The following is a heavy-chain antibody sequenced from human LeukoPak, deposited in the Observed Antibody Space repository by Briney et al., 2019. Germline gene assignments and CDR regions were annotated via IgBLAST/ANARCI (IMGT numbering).Heavy chain of an antibody. J-gene: IGHJ4*02. V-gene: IGHV3-74*03. CDR1: GFTFSNYW. CDR3: ASLEWGPDY. Sequence: GGSLRLSCAASGFTFSNYWFHWVRQAPGQGLLWVSRINNDGGDTKYADSVKGRFTVSRDNAKNTLYLQMNSLRAEDTAVYYCASLEWGPDYWGQGNLVTVSS. D-gene: IGHD1-26*01. CDR2: INNDGGDT.